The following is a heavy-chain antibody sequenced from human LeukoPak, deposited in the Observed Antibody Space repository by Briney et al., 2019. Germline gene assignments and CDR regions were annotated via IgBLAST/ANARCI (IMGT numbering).Heavy chain of an antibody. D-gene: IGHD3-16*01. V-gene: IGHV3-49*04. CDR1: GFTFGDYA. J-gene: IGHJ6*03. Sequence: GGSLRLSCAASGFTFGDYAMSWVRQAPGKGLEWVGFIRTEAYGGATDYGASVKGRFTISRDDSKNIAYLQMNSLNTEDTAVYYCTRTFGYYYFYMDVWGKGTTVIVSS. CDR3: TRTFGYYYFYMDV. CDR2: IRTEAYGGAT.